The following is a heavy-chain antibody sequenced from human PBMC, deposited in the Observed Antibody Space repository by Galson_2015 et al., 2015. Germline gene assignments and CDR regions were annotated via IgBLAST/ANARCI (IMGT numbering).Heavy chain of an antibody. CDR1: GFTFSSYG. D-gene: IGHD2-2*01. CDR2: ISYDGSNK. V-gene: IGHV3-30*18. J-gene: IGHJ6*02. CDR3: ANGGGGYCSSTSCQAVAYYYYYGMDG. Sequence: SLRLSCAASGFTFSSYGMHWVRQAPGKGLEWVAVISYDGSNKYYADSVKGRFTISRDNSKNTLYLQMNSLRAEDTAVYYCANGGGGYCSSTSCQAVAYYYYYGMDGWGQGTTVTVSS.